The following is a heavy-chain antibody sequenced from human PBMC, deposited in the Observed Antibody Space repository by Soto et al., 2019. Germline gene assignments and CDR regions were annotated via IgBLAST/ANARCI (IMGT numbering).Heavy chain of an antibody. CDR2: VSWYGENT. D-gene: IGHD2-2*01. J-gene: IGHJ4*02. CDR1: GFAFDDYT. V-gene: IGHV3-43*01. Sequence: EVQLVQSGGVVVQPGGSLRLSCAASGFAFDDYTMHWVRQVRGKGLQWVSLVSWYGENTYYADPVKGRFTVARDNSKNSLYRQMKSLRTEETGIYYCIRVAQLLEFWGQGTLVTVSS. CDR3: IRVAQLLEF.